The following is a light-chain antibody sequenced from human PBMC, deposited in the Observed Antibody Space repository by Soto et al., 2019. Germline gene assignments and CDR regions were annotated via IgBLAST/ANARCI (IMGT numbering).Light chain of an antibody. CDR2: WAS. Sequence: DIVMTQSPDSLAVSLGERATINCKCSQSVFYTSNNKNYLAWYQQKPGQPPKLLIYWASTRESGVPDRFSGSGSGTEFTLTISSLQAEDVAFYYCQQYYSPPLTFGGGTKVEIK. CDR3: QQYYSPPLT. J-gene: IGKJ4*01. V-gene: IGKV4-1*01. CDR1: QSVFYTSNNKNY.